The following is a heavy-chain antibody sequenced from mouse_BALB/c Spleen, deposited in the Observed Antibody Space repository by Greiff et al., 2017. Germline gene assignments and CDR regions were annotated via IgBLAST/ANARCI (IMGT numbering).Heavy chain of an antibody. D-gene: IGHD4-1*01. Sequence: VQLQQSGAELAKPGASVKMSCKASGYTFTSYWMHWVKQRPGQGLEWIGYINTSTGYTEYNQKFKDKATLTADKSSSTAYMQLSSLTSEDSAVYYCARRLGDYWGQGTTLTVSS. CDR3: ARRLGDY. CDR1: GYTFTSYW. CDR2: INTSTGYT. V-gene: IGHV1-7*01. J-gene: IGHJ2*01.